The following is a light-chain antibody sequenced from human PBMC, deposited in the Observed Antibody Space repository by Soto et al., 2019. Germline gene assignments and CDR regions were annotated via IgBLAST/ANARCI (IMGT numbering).Light chain of an antibody. Sequence: EIVMTQSPATLSVSPVERATLSCMASQSVGTNLAWYQQRPGQAPRLLVYGASTRASGIPPRFSGSGSGTDFTLTISSLQSEDFAVYYCQQLNYWPRITFGQGTRLEIK. J-gene: IGKJ5*01. CDR1: QSVGTN. CDR2: GAS. CDR3: QQLNYWPRIT. V-gene: IGKV3-15*01.